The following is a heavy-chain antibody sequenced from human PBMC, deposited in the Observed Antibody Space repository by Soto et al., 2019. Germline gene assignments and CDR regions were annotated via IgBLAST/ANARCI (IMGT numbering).Heavy chain of an antibody. J-gene: IGHJ6*02. CDR3: ARVYSSGWYHYYGMDV. D-gene: IGHD6-19*01. CDR1: GYTFTSYD. V-gene: IGHV1-8*01. CDR2: MNPNSGNT. Sequence: QVQLVQSGAEVKKPGASVKVSCKASGYTFTSYDINWVRQATGQGLEWMGWMNPNSGNTGYAQKFQGRVTMIRNTSISTAYMELSSLRSEDTAVYYCARVYSSGWYHYYGMDVWGQGTTVTVSS.